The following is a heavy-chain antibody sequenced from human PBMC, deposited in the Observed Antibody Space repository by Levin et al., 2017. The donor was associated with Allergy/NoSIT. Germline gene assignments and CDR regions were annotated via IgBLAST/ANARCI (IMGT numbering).Heavy chain of an antibody. Sequence: SETLSLTCTVSGGSISSYYWSWIRQPPGKGLEWIGYIYYSGSTNYNPSLKSRVTISVDTSKNQFSLKLSSLTAADTAVYYCARVYGDSSSSHYYYYYYYGMDVWGQGTTVTVSS. CDR2: IYYSGST. D-gene: IGHD6-13*01. J-gene: IGHJ6*02. CDR3: ARVYGDSSSSHYYYYYYYGMDV. CDR1: GGSISSYY. V-gene: IGHV4-59*01.